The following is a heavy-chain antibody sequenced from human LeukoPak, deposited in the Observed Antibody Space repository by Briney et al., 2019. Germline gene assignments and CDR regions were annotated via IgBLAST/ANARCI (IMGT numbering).Heavy chain of an antibody. D-gene: IGHD3-3*01. Sequence: GASVKVSCKASGYTFTNYGFSWVRQAPGQGLEWMGWINPYNGNTKYAQKFQGRVTMTTDTSTSTAYMELRSLRFDDAAVYYCARELYGRFDYWGQGTLVTVSS. CDR1: GYTFTNYG. CDR2: INPYNGNT. CDR3: ARELYGRFDY. V-gene: IGHV1-18*01. J-gene: IGHJ4*02.